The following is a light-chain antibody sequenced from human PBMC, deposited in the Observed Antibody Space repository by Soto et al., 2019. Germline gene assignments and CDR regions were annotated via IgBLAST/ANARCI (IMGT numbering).Light chain of an antibody. CDR2: KVS. Sequence: EVVMTQSPLSLPVTLGQPAAISDRSNQSGVHSDGIAYFSWFQQRPGRSPRRLIYKVSNRDSGVPARFSGSGSGTDFALKISRVEAEDVGVYYCMQGTHWPITFGQGALLEI. V-gene: IGKV2-30*02. CDR1: QSGVHSDGIAY. CDR3: MQGTHWPIT. J-gene: IGKJ5*01.